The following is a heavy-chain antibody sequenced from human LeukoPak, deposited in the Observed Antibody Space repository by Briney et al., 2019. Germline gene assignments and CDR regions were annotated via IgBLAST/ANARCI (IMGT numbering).Heavy chain of an antibody. V-gene: IGHV3-30*18. J-gene: IGHJ5*02. CDR2: ISYDGSNK. CDR1: GFTFSSYG. D-gene: IGHD4/OR15-4a*01. CDR3: AKKSPDYNWFDP. Sequence: PGGSLRLSCAASGFTFSSYGMHWVRQAPGKGLEWVAVISYDGSNKYYADSVNGRFTISRDNSKNTLYLQMNSLRAEDTAVYYCAKKSPDYNWFDPWGQGTLVTVSS.